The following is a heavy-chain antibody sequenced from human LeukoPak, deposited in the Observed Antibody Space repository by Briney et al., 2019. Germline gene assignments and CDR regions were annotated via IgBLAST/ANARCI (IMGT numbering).Heavy chain of an antibody. CDR3: ARARELVGWGFDY. Sequence: GGSLRLSCAASGFTFSSYSMNWVRQAPGKGLEWVSSISSSSSYIYYADSVKGRFTISRDNAKNSLYLQMNSLRAEDTAVYYCARARELVGWGFDYWGQGTLVTVSS. J-gene: IGHJ4*02. CDR2: ISSSSSYI. V-gene: IGHV3-21*01. CDR1: GFTFSSYS. D-gene: IGHD6-13*01.